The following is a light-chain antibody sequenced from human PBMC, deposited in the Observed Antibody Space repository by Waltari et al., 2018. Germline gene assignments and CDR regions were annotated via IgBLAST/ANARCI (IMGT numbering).Light chain of an antibody. V-gene: IGLV2-23*01. CDR3: SSYGPRFNYLL. Sequence: QSALTQTASVYGSHGQSSTISCTGTSSDIGTYKLVSWYQQSPGKAPKLIIYEGTQRLSGVYDRCSGSKSGNTASLTVSGLQAEDEADYHCSSYGPRFNYLLFGGGTRLTVL. J-gene: IGLJ2*01. CDR1: SSDIGTYKL. CDR2: EGT.